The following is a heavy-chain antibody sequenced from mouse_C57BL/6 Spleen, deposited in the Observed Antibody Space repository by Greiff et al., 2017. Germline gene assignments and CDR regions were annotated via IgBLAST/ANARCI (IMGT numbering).Heavy chain of an antibody. V-gene: IGHV3-6*01. D-gene: IGHD3-3*01. J-gene: IGHJ2*01. CDR2: ISYDGSN. Sequence: EVQLVESGPGLVKPSQSLSLTCSVTGYSITSGYYWNWIRQFPGNKLEWMGYISYDGSNNYNPSLKNRISITRDTSKNQFFLKLNSVTTEDTATYYGAREEGLRNFDYWGQGTTLTVSS. CDR1: GYSITSGYY. CDR3: AREEGLRNFDY.